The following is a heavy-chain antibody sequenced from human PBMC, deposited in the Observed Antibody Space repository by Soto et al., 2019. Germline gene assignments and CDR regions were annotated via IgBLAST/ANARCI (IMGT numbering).Heavy chain of an antibody. CDR3: ARDRRGRWNEYYCDY. Sequence: SETLSLTCTVSGGSISSYYWSWIRQPPGKGLEWIGYIYYSGSTNYNPSLKSRVTISVDTSKNQFSLKLSSVTAADTAVYYCARDRRGRWNEYYCDYWGQGTLVTVSS. D-gene: IGHD1-1*01. CDR2: IYYSGST. J-gene: IGHJ4*02. CDR1: GGSISSYY. V-gene: IGHV4-59*01.